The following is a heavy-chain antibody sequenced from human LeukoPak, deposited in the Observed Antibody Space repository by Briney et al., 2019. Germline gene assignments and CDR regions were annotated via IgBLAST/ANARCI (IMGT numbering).Heavy chain of an antibody. J-gene: IGHJ5*02. CDR2: IHYTGST. CDR1: GGSISSYY. V-gene: IGHV4-59*01. CDR3: ARGGYYGSGNDFRFDP. D-gene: IGHD3-10*01. Sequence: TSETLSLTCTVSGGSISSYYWSWIRQSPGKGLECIGYIHYTGSTNYNPSLKSRVTISVETSKNQFSLKLKSVTAADTAVYYCARGGYYGSGNDFRFDPWGQGTLVTVAS.